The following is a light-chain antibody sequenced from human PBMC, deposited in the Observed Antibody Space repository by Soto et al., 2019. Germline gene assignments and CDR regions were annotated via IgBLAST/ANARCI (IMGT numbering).Light chain of an antibody. CDR2: DVS. CDR3: CSYAGEYTHAV. Sequence: QSALTQPRSVSGPPGQSVSISCSGTSSDVGTYNYVSWYQQHPGKAPKLMIYDVSKRPSGVPDRCSGSKSGNTASLTISGLQAEDEADYYCCSYAGEYTHAVVGGGTKVTVL. J-gene: IGLJ2*01. CDR1: SSDVGTYNY. V-gene: IGLV2-11*01.